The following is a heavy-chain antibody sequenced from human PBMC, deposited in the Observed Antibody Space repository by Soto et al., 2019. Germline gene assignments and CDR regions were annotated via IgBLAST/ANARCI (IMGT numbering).Heavy chain of an antibody. Sequence: SETLSLTCTVSGGPISSGGYYWSWVRQPAGKGLEWIGRIFSSGSTSFNPSLESRVAMSVDTSKNHFSLNLSSVTAADMAVYYCAREGSYSAYNFAHGIQLWSFDFWGQGALVTVSS. CDR3: AREGSYSAYNFAHGIQLWSFDF. CDR1: GGPISSGGYY. CDR2: IFSSGST. V-gene: IGHV4-61*02. J-gene: IGHJ4*02. D-gene: IGHD5-12*01.